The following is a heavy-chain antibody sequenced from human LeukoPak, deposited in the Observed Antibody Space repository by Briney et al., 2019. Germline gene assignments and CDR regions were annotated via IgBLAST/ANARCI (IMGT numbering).Heavy chain of an antibody. V-gene: IGHV1-8*01. Sequence: ASVKVSCKASGYTFTSYDINWVQQATGQGLEWMGWMNPNSGNTGYAQKFQGRVTMTRNTSISTAYMELSSLRSEDTAVYYCARADSSSWYGSLSHYYYYYMDVWGKGTTVTVSS. CDR2: MNPNSGNT. D-gene: IGHD6-13*01. CDR1: GYTFTSYD. CDR3: ARADSSSWYGSLSHYYYYYMDV. J-gene: IGHJ6*03.